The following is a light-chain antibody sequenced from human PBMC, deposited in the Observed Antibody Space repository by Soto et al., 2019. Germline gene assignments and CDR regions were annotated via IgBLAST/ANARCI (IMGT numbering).Light chain of an antibody. V-gene: IGLV1-40*01. J-gene: IGLJ1*01. CDR1: SSNIGAGYD. Sequence: QSVLTQPPSVSGAPGQRVTISCTGSSSNIGAGYDIHWYQQLPGTAPKLLISGNSNRPSGVPDRLSGSKSGTSASLAITGLQAEDAADYYCQSYDSSLSGYVFGTGTKLTVL. CDR2: GNS. CDR3: QSYDSSLSGYV.